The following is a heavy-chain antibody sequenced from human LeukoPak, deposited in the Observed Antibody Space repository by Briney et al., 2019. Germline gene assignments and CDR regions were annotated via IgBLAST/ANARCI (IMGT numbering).Heavy chain of an antibody. D-gene: IGHD5-12*01. CDR2: IHSSGNVI. V-gene: IGHV3-48*03. CDR3: AREGPGAASGYSGYDLFDY. J-gene: IGHJ4*02. CDR1: GFTFSTFE. Sequence: GGSLRLSCAASGFTFSTFEMNWVRQAPGKGLEWLSYIHSSGNVIHYADCVKGRFTISRDNAKNSLYLQMNSLRAEDTAVYYCAREGPGAASGYSGYDLFDYWGQGTLVTVSS.